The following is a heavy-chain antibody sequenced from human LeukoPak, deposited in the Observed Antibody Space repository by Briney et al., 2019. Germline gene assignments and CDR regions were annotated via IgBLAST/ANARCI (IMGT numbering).Heavy chain of an antibody. CDR1: GFTFSSYS. J-gene: IGHJ2*01. V-gene: IGHV3-21*01. CDR2: ISSSSSYI. Sequence: GGSLRLSCAASGFTFSSYSMSWVRQAPGKGLEWVSSISSSSSYIYYADSVKGRFTISRDNAKNSLYLQMNSLRAEDTAVYYCARGIAVARTPIHYWYFDLWGRGTLVTVSS. D-gene: IGHD6-19*01. CDR3: ARGIAVARTPIHYWYFDL.